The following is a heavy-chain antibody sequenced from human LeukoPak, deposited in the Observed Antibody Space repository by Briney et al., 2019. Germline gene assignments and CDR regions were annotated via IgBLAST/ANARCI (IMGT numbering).Heavy chain of an antibody. D-gene: IGHD1-14*01. CDR1: GFTFGSYW. J-gene: IGHJ4*02. Sequence: GESLRLSCAASGFTFGSYWMHWVRQVPGKGLVWVSRINPGGSSTAYADSVKGRFTISRDNAKNTPYLQMDSLRAEDTAIYYCARSNQADDYWGQGTLVTVSS. CDR3: ARSNQADDY. CDR2: INPGGSST. V-gene: IGHV3-74*01.